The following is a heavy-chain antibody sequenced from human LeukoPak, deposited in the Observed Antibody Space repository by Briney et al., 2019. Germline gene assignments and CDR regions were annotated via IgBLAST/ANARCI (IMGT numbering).Heavy chain of an antibody. Sequence: GGSLRLSCAASGFTFSSYAMSWVRQAPGKGLDWVSAISGSGGSTYCADSVKGRFTISRDNSKNTLYLQMNSLRVEDTAVYYCAKLTYGGNSGGSYWGQGTLVTVSS. CDR1: GFTFSSYA. V-gene: IGHV3-23*01. CDR3: AKLTYGGNSGGSY. CDR2: ISGSGGST. J-gene: IGHJ4*02. D-gene: IGHD4-23*01.